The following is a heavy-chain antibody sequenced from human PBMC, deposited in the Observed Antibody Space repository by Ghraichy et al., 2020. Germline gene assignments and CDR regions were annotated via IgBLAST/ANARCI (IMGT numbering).Heavy chain of an antibody. Sequence: SETLSLTCAVYGGSFSGYYWSWIRQPPGRGLEWIGEINHSGSTNYNPSLKSRVTMSVDTSKNQFSLKLTSVTAADTAVYYCLGYLGYPGDYWGQGTLVAVSS. CDR1: GGSFSGYY. CDR3: LGYLGYPGDY. D-gene: IGHD2-15*01. CDR2: INHSGST. J-gene: IGHJ4*02. V-gene: IGHV4-34*01.